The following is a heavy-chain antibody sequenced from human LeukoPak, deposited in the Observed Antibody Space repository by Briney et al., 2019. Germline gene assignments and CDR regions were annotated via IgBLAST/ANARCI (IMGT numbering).Heavy chain of an antibody. CDR1: GGSISSGSYY. CDR3: ARDSQYYDSSGYPNAFDI. J-gene: IGHJ3*02. V-gene: IGHV4-61*01. Sequence: PSETLSLTCTVSGGSISSGSYYWSWIRQPPGKGLEWIGYIYYSGSTNYNPSLKSRVTISVDTSKNQFSLKLSSVTAADTAVYYCARDSQYYDSSGYPNAFDIWGQGTMVTVSS. CDR2: IYYSGST. D-gene: IGHD3-22*01.